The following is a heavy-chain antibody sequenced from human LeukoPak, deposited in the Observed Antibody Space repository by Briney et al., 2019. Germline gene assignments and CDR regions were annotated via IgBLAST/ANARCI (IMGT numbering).Heavy chain of an antibody. D-gene: IGHD6-19*01. Sequence: SETLSLTCTVSGGSISSSSYYWGWIRQPPGKGLEWIGSIYYSGSTYYNPSLKSRVTISVDTSKNQFSLKLSSVTAADTAVYYCARLKYVSDRSGWPDYWGQGTLVSVSS. CDR1: GGSISSSSYY. V-gene: IGHV4-39*01. J-gene: IGHJ4*02. CDR3: ARLKYVSDRSGWPDY. CDR2: IYYSGST.